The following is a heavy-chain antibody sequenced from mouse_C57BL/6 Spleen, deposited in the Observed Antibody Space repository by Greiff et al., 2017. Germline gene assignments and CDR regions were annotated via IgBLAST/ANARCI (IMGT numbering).Heavy chain of an antibody. J-gene: IGHJ2*01. CDR1: GYTFTSYW. Sequence: QVQLQQPGAELVMPGASVKLSCKASGYTFTSYWMHWVKQRPGQGLEWIGEIYPSDSYTNYNEKFKGKSTLTVEKTSSTAYMQLSNLTSEDSAVNYCAGGLFDYWGQGTTLTVSS. CDR3: AGGLFDY. CDR2: IYPSDSYT. V-gene: IGHV1-69*01.